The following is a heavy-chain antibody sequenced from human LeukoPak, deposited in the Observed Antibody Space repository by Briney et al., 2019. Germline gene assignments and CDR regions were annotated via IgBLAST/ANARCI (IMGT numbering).Heavy chain of an antibody. Sequence: GGSLRLSCAASGFSFSNYAMSWVRQAPGKGLEWVSAISGRGDNTYYADSVKARFIISRDNSKNTLYLQMNSLRAVDTAIYYCAKERASFYYYYMDVWGKGTSVTVSS. CDR3: AKERASFYYYYMDV. J-gene: IGHJ6*03. V-gene: IGHV3-23*01. CDR1: GFSFSNYA. CDR2: ISGRGDNT.